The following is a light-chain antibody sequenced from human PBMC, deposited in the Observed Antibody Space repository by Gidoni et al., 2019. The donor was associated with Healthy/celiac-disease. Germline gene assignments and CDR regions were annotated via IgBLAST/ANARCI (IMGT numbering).Light chain of an antibody. V-gene: IGKV4-1*01. CDR1: QSVLYSSNNKNY. J-gene: IGKJ4*01. CDR2: WAS. Sequence: DSVMTQSPDSLAVSLGERATLNCKASQSVLYSSNNKNYLAWYQQKPGQPPKLLLYWASTRESGVPDRFSGSGSGTDFTLTISSLQAEDVAVYYCQQYYSTPLTFGGGTKVEIK. CDR3: QQYYSTPLT.